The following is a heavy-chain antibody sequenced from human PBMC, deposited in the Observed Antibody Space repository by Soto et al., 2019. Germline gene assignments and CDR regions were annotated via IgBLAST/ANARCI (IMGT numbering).Heavy chain of an antibody. V-gene: IGHV5-10-1*01. CDR1: GYSFTGYW. CDR2: INPSDSYT. J-gene: IGHJ4*02. Sequence: PGESLKISCQGSGYSFTGYWIGWVRQRPGKGLEWMGRINPSDSYTTYSPSFQGHVTISTDKSFSTAYLQWSGLKASDTAMYYCARLGYCTGTSCYTFDSWGQGXLVTVYS. CDR3: ARLGYCTGTSCYTFDS. D-gene: IGHD2-2*02.